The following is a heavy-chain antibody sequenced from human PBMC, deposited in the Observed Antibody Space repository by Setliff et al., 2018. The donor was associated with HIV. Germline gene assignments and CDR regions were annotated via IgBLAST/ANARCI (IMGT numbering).Heavy chain of an antibody. CDR2: IYTNGYT. V-gene: IGHV4-4*02. CDR1: GGSISSSNW. Sequence: SETLSLTCAVSGGSISSSNWWSWVRQPPGKGLEWIGHIYTNGYTNYNPSLKSRVTISVDTSKNQFSLRLTSVTAADTAVYYCARAPPGIQNDAFDVWGQGTMVTVSS. J-gene: IGHJ3*01. CDR3: ARAPPGIQNDAFDV.